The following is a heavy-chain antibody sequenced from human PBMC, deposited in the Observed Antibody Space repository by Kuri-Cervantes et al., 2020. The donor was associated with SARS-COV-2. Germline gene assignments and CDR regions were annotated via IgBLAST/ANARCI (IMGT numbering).Heavy chain of an antibody. D-gene: IGHD3-9*01. CDR2: IYHSGST. J-gene: IGHJ4*01. CDR1: GGSFSGYY. V-gene: IGHV4-30-2*01. CDR3: ARTKNGGYDILTGYYPYYFDY. Sequence: SQTLSLTCAVYGGSFSGYYWSWIRQPPGKGLEWIGYIYHSGSTYYNPSLKSRVTISVDRSKNQFSLKLSSVTAADTAVYYCARTKNGGYDILTGYYPYYFDYWGHGTMVTVSS.